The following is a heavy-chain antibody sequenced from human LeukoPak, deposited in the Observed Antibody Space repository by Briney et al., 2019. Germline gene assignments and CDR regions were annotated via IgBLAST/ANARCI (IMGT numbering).Heavy chain of an antibody. CDR3: ARADLVYGYAVY. J-gene: IGHJ4*02. CDR2: IIPIFGTA. CDR1: GGTFSSYA. Sequence: ASVKVSCKASGGTFSSYAISWVRQAPGQGLEWMGGIIPIFGTANYAQKFQGRVTITADESTSTAYMELRRLKSDDTAVYYCARADLVYGYAVYWGQGTLVTVSS. V-gene: IGHV1-69*13. D-gene: IGHD5-18*01.